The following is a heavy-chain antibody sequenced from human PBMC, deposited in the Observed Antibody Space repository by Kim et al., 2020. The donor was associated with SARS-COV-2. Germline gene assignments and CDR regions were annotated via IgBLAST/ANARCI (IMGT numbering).Heavy chain of an antibody. V-gene: IGHV4-34*13. D-gene: IGHD3-3*01. Sequence: PSLNSRVTISVDTSKNQFSLKLRPVAAADTAVYYCARDPHWSGNKTWFDPWGQGTLVTVSS. CDR3: ARDPHWSGNKTWFDP. J-gene: IGHJ5*02.